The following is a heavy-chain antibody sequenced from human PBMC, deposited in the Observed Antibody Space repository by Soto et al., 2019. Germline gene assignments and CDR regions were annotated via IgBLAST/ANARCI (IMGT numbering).Heavy chain of an antibody. J-gene: IGHJ4*02. CDR2: ISGSGGST. CDR3: ATRTYSSAWYYFDY. D-gene: IGHD6-19*01. Sequence: PGGSLRLSCAASGFTFSSYAMSWVRQAPGKGLELVSAISGSGGSTYYADSVKGRFTISRDNSNNTLYLQMNSLGAEDTAVYYCATRTYSSAWYYFDYWGQGTLVTVSS. CDR1: GFTFSSYA. V-gene: IGHV3-23*01.